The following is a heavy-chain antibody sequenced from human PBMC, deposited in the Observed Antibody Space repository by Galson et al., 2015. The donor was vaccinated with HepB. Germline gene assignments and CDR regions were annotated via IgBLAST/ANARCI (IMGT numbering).Heavy chain of an antibody. Sequence: SLRLSCAASGFTFSGSGIHWVRQAPGKGLEWVAVISNDGSNKYYADSVKGRFTISRDNSKKTLYPQMNSLRSEDTAVYYCAKGASRDGNFDYWGQGTLVTVSS. V-gene: IGHV3-30*18. CDR3: AKGASRDGNFDY. D-gene: IGHD5-24*01. J-gene: IGHJ4*02. CDR1: GFTFSGSG. CDR2: ISNDGSNK.